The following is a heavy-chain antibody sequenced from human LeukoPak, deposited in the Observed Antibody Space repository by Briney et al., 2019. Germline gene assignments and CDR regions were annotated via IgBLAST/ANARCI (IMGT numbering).Heavy chain of an antibody. D-gene: IGHD6-13*01. CDR3: ARDRRFEQQLDGYYMDV. CDR2: ISSSGCTI. CDR1: GFTFSDYY. V-gene: IGHV3-11*01. Sequence: PGGSLRLSCAASGFTFSDYYMSWIRQAPGKGLEWVSYISSSGCTIYYADSVKGRFTISRDNAKNSLYLQMNSLRAEDTAVYYCARDRRFEQQLDGYYMDVWGKGTTVTVSS. J-gene: IGHJ6*03.